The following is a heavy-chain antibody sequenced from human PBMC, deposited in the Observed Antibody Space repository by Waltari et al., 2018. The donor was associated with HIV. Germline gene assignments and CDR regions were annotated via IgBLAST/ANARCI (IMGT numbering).Heavy chain of an antibody. CDR3: ASYALDYGSYNLDY. D-gene: IGHD3-10*01. Sequence: EVQLVESGGGLVQPGGSLRLSCAASGFTFSSYWRHWVRQAPGKGRVWIGRSNSDGSSTSYADSVKGRFTITGDNDKYTLYLQMNSLRAEDTAVYYCASYALDYGSYNLDYWGQGTLVTVSS. CDR2: SNSDGSST. J-gene: IGHJ4*02. CDR1: GFTFSSYW. V-gene: IGHV3-74*01.